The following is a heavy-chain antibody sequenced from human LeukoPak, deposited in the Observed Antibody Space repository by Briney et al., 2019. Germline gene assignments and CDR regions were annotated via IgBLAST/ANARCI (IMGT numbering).Heavy chain of an antibody. CDR3: ASRSSSQTIDY. V-gene: IGHV4-34*01. CDR2: INHSGST. Sequence: SETLSLTCAVYGGSFSGYYWSWIRQPPGKGLEWIGEINHSGSTNYNPSLKSRVTISADTSKNQFSLKLSSVTAADTAVYYCASRSSSQTIDYWGQGTLVTVSS. J-gene: IGHJ4*02. D-gene: IGHD6-13*01. CDR1: GGSFSGYY.